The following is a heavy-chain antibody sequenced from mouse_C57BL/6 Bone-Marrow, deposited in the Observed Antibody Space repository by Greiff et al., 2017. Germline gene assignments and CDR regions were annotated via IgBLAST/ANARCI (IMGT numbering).Heavy chain of an antibody. CDR3: TRDETSTMVTKDFDV. CDR1: GFTFSSSA. J-gene: IGHJ1*03. V-gene: IGHV5-9-1*02. CDR2: ISSGGDYI. D-gene: IGHD2-2*01. Sequence: EVMLVESGEGLVKPGGSLKLSCAASGFTFSSSAMSWVRQTPEKRLEWVAYISSGGDYIYYADTVKGRFTISRDNTRNTLYLQMSSRKSADTDMYYCTRDETSTMVTKDFDVWGTGTTVTVSS.